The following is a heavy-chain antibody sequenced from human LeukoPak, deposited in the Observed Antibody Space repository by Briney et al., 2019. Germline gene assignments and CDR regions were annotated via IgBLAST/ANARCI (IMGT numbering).Heavy chain of an antibody. D-gene: IGHD4-17*01. CDR2: ISSSSSTI. CDR1: GFTFSSYS. V-gene: IGHV3-48*01. CDR3: AREGANYGAGYFQH. Sequence: GGSLRLSCAASGFTFSSYSMNWVRQAPGEGLEWVSYISSSSSTIYYADSVKGRFTISRDNAKNSLYLQMNSLRAEDTAVYYCAREGANYGAGYFQHWGQGTLVTVSS. J-gene: IGHJ1*01.